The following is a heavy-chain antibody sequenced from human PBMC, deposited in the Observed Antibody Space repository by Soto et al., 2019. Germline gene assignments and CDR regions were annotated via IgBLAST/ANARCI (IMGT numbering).Heavy chain of an antibody. Sequence: WRSRRLSCAASGFTFISYGMHRVLQAPGKGLEWIAVISYDGSNKFYADSVKGRFTISGDISQNTLYLQMNSLRAVDMAVYYCAKSSSYYGSGSSNGASDKRGPGTMHAVSS. CDR2: ISYDGSNK. CDR3: AKSSSYYGSGSSNGASDK. D-gene: IGHD3-10*01. J-gene: IGHJ3*02. CDR1: GFTFISYG. V-gene: IGHV3-30*18.